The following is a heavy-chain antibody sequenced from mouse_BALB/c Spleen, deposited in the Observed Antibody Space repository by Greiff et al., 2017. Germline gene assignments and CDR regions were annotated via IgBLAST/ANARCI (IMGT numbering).Heavy chain of an antibody. D-gene: IGHD2-10*01. CDR3: ARAYYGNPYAMDY. CDR1: GYTFTSYT. CDR2: INPSSGYT. J-gene: IGHJ4*01. Sequence: QVQLKESGAELARPGASVKMSCKASGYTFTSYTMHWVKQRPGQGLEWIGYINPSSGYTNYNQKFKDKATLTADKSSSTAYMQLSSLTSEDSAVYYCARAYYGNPYAMDYWGQGTSVTVSS. V-gene: IGHV1-4*01.